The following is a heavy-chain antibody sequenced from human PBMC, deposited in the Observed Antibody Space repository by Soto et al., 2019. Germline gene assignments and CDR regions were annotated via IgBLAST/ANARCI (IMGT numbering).Heavy chain of an antibody. CDR2: ISYDGSNK. V-gene: IGHV3-30-3*01. Sequence: SLRLSCAASGFTFSSYAMHWVRQAPGKGLEWVAVISYDGSNKYYADSVKGRFTISRDNSKNTLYLQMNSLRAEDTAVYYCARDVRHYYDSSGYYPIPGGYGMDVWGQGTTVTVSS. D-gene: IGHD3-22*01. CDR1: GFTFSSYA. CDR3: ARDVRHYYDSSGYYPIPGGYGMDV. J-gene: IGHJ6*02.